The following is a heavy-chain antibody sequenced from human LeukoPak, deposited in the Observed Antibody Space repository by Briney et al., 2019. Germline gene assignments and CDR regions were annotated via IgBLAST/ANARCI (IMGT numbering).Heavy chain of an antibody. D-gene: IGHD6-6*01. Sequence: GGSLRLSCAASGFTFSSYSMNWVRQAPGKGLEWVSSISSSYTYYADSVKGRFTISRDNSKNTLYLQMNSLRAEDTAVYYCAKDRRRSSSSSFDYWGQGTLVTVSS. CDR3: AKDRRRSSSSSFDY. CDR1: GFTFSSYS. J-gene: IGHJ4*02. CDR2: ISSSYT. V-gene: IGHV3-21*04.